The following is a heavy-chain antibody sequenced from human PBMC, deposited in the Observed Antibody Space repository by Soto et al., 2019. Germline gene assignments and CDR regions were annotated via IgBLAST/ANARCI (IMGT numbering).Heavy chain of an antibody. V-gene: IGHV3-53*01. Sequence: PGGSLRLFCAASGITVSTNYMSWVRQAPGKGLEWVSVIYSDGKTFYADSVKGRFTISRDNSQNTVSLQMNSLRADDTAVYYCAGEGGGGYYDSSGYMAVWGQGTLVTVSS. J-gene: IGHJ4*02. CDR2: IYSDGKT. CDR3: AGEGGGGYYDSSGYMAV. D-gene: IGHD3-22*01. CDR1: GITVSTNY.